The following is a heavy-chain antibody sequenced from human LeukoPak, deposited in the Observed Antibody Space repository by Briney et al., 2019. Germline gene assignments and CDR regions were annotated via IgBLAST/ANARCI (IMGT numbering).Heavy chain of an antibody. D-gene: IGHD1-26*01. CDR2: IYYSGST. CDR3: ARMGSWKKYYFDY. J-gene: IGHJ4*02. CDR1: GGSISSYY. V-gene: IGHV4-59*01. Sequence: ASGTLSLTCTVSGGSISSYYWSWIRQPPGKGLEWIGYIYYSGSTNYNPSLKSRVTISVDTSKNQFSLKLSSVTAADTAVYYCARMGSWKKYYFDYWGQGALVTVSS.